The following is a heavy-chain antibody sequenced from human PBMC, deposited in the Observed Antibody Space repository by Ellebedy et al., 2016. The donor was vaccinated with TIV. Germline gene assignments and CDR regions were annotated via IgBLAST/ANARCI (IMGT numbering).Heavy chain of an antibody. D-gene: IGHD3-3*01. CDR2: INHRGST. Sequence: SETLSLTXAVYGGSFNGYFWNWIRQPPGKGLEWIGEINHRGSTNYNPSLKSRVTISVDTSKNQFSLKLSSVTAADTAVYYCARLYYDFWDGNYSRDYGMDVWGQGTTVTASS. J-gene: IGHJ6*02. CDR3: ARLYYDFWDGNYSRDYGMDV. V-gene: IGHV4-34*01. CDR1: GGSFNGYF.